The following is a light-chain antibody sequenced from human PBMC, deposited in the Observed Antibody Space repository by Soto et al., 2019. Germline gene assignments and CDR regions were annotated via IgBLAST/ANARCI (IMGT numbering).Light chain of an antibody. Sequence: DIVMTQSPLSLPVTPGEPASISCRSSQSLLHSNGYNYLDWYLQKPGQSPQLMIYLGSNRASGVPDRLSGSGAGTDFTLKLSRVEAEDVGVYYCMQALQTPLTFGPGTKVDIK. V-gene: IGKV2-28*01. CDR3: MQALQTPLT. CDR1: QSLLHSNGYNY. CDR2: LGS. J-gene: IGKJ3*01.